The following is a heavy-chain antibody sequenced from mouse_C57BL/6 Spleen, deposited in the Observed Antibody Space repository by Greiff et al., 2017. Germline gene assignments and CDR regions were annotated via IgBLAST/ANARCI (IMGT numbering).Heavy chain of an antibody. CDR2: IWGDGST. J-gene: IGHJ4*01. CDR3: AKTIAAVVATHYYAMDY. Sequence: QVQLKESGPGLVAPSQSLSITCTVSGFSLTSYGVSWVRQPPGKGLEWLGVIWGDGSTNNHSALISRMSISKDNSKGQVFLKLNSLQTDDTATYYCAKTIAAVVATHYYAMDYWGQGTSVTVSS. D-gene: IGHD1-1*01. CDR1: GFSLTSYG. V-gene: IGHV2-3*01.